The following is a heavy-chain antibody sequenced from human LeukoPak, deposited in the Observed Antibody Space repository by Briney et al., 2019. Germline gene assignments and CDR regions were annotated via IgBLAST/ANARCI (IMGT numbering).Heavy chain of an antibody. CDR2: IYGGGSR. V-gene: IGHV3-53*01. Sequence: SGGSLRLSCAASGFTVSSNYMSWVRQAPGKGLEWVSVIYGGGSRYYADSVKGRFTISRDNSKNTLYLKMNSLRAEDTAVYYCARSGPEQWGSNFYFYMDVWGKGTTLTVSS. J-gene: IGHJ6*03. D-gene: IGHD1-26*01. CDR3: ARSGPEQWGSNFYFYMDV. CDR1: GFTVSSNY.